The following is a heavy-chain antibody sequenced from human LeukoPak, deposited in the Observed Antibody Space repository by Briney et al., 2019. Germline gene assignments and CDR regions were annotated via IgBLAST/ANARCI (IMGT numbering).Heavy chain of an antibody. Sequence: GGSLRLSCAASGFTFSSYAMSWVRQAPGKGLEWVSAISGSGGSTYYADSVKGRFTISRDNSKNTLYLQMNSLRAEDTAVYYSAKDGYNWNYANWFDPWGQGTLVTVSS. CDR3: AKDGYNWNYANWFDP. J-gene: IGHJ5*02. CDR2: ISGSGGST. D-gene: IGHD1-7*01. CDR1: GFTFSSYA. V-gene: IGHV3-23*01.